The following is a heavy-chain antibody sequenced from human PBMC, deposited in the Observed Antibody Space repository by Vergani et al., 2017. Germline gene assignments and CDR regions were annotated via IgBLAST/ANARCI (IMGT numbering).Heavy chain of an antibody. CDR3: AREPFTMXTFGGVIDPYFDY. D-gene: IGHD3-16*02. J-gene: IGHJ4*02. Sequence: EVQLVESGGGLVKPGGSLRLSCAASGFTFSSYSMNWVRQAPGKGLEWVSSISSSSSYIYYADSVKGRFTISRDNAKNSLYLQMNSLRAEDTAVYYCAREPFTMXTFGGVIDPYFDYWGQGTLVTVSS. CDR2: ISSSSSYI. V-gene: IGHV3-21*01. CDR1: GFTFSSYS.